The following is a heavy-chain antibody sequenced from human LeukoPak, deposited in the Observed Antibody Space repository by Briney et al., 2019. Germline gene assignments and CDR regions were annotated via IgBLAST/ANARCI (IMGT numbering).Heavy chain of an antibody. CDR1: GFTLSNYD. CDR2: IRESGGGT. Sequence: GGSLRLSCAASGFTLSNYDMIWVRQAPGRGLEWVSGIRESGGGTCYTDSVKGRFTVSRDNSKNTLYLQMNSLRAEDTAVYYCARRGIVVRGFLIGLHKQAYYFDYWGQGALVTVSS. CDR3: ARRGIVVRGFLIGLHKQAYYFDY. D-gene: IGHD3-10*01. J-gene: IGHJ4*02. V-gene: IGHV3-23*01.